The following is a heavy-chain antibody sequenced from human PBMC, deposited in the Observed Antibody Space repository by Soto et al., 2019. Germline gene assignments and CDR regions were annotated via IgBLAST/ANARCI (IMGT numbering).Heavy chain of an antibody. J-gene: IGHJ6*03. CDR3: ARGYYYGSGSPYYYYYYMDV. Sequence: QVQLVQSGAEVKKPGASVKVSCKASGYTFTSYDINWVRQATGQGPEWMGWMSPNSGNTGYAQKCQGRGTMTRNTCISTAYMELSSLRSEDTAVYYCARGYYYGSGSPYYYYYYMDVWGKGTTVTVSS. V-gene: IGHV1-8*01. D-gene: IGHD3-10*01. CDR2: MSPNSGNT. CDR1: GYTFTSYD.